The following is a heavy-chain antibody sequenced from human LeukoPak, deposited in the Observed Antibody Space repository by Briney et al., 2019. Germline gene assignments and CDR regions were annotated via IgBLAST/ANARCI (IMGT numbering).Heavy chain of an antibody. CDR1: GDSISRYY. CDR3: ARQRRSASLLYYFDY. V-gene: IGHV4-59*08. Sequence: SETLSLTCTVWGDSISRYYWRWLRQPPGKGREGVGYLSDTGSTNYNPSPQSPLTISVATSNNQFSLKVTSVTAADTAVYYCARQRRSASLLYYFDYWGQGTLVTVSS. J-gene: IGHJ4*02. D-gene: IGHD2-15*01. CDR2: LSDTGST.